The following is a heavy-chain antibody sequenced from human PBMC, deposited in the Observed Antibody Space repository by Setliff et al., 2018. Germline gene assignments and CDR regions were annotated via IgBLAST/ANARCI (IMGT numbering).Heavy chain of an antibody. D-gene: IGHD3-10*01. J-gene: IGHJ4*02. Sequence: PGGSLRLSCTVYGFSFNKYWMYWVRQAPGKGLEWVSRINGDATIAHYADSVKGRFTISRDNARNALYLQMVSLRGEDTGVYFCAALDWGLSQGVFYFEHWGQGTLVTVSS. CDR2: INGDATIA. CDR3: AALDWGLSQGVFYFEH. V-gene: IGHV3-74*01. CDR1: GFSFNKYW.